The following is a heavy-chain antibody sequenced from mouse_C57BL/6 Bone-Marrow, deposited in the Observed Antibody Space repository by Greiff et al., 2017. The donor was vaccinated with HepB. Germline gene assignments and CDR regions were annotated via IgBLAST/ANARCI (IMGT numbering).Heavy chain of an antibody. V-gene: IGHV1-81*01. J-gene: IGHJ2*01. D-gene: IGHD2-10*02. CDR3: ARGGYGNPYFDY. CDR1: GYTFTSYG. CDR2: IYPRSGNT. Sequence: VKLVESGAELARPGASVKLSCKASGYTFTSYGISWVKQRTGQGLEWIGEIYPRSGNTYYNEKFKGKATLTADKSSSTAYMELRSLTSEDSAVYFCARGGYGNPYFDYWGQGTTLTVSS.